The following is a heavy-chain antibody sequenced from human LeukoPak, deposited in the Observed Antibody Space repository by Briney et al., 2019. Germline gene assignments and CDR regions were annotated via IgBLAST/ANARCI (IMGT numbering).Heavy chain of an antibody. CDR3: ARDHWNYHAFDY. CDR1: GFLVSDNY. CDR2: LYIGGST. J-gene: IGHJ4*02. V-gene: IGHV3-53*01. Sequence: GGSLRLSCAASGFLVSDNYMHWLRQAPGKGLEWVSVLYIGGSTYYADSGKGRFTISRDNSKNSLYLQMNSLRVEDTAVYYCARDHWNYHAFDYWGQGTLVTVSS. D-gene: IGHD1-7*01.